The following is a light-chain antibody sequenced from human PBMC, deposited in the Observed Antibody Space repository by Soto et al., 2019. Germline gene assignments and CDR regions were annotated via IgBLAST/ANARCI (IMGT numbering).Light chain of an antibody. CDR2: AAS. CDR3: QQYGSSPST. CDR1: QTVISN. V-gene: IGKV3-20*01. Sequence: EIVMTQSPATLSVSPGERATLSCRASQTVISNLAWYQHKPGQAPRLLIYAASSRATGIPDRFSGSGSGTDFTLTISRLEPEDFAVYYCQQYGSSPSTFGQGTRLENK. J-gene: IGKJ5*01.